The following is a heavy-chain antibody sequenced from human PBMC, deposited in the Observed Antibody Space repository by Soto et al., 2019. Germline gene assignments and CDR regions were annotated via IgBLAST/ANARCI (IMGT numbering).Heavy chain of an antibody. Sequence: EVQLLESGGGLVQPGGSLRLSCAASGFTFSSYAMSWVRQAPGKGLEWVSAISGSGGSTYYADSVKGRFTISRDNSKNTLYLQMNSLRAEDTAVYYCAKKNRQQWLVVDWFDPWGQGTLVTVSS. V-gene: IGHV3-23*01. CDR1: GFTFSSYA. CDR2: ISGSGGST. D-gene: IGHD6-19*01. CDR3: AKKNRQQWLVVDWFDP. J-gene: IGHJ5*02.